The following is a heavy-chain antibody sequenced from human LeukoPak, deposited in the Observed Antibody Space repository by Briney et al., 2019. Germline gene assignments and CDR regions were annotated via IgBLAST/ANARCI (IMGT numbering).Heavy chain of an antibody. V-gene: IGHV3-43*02. CDR2: ISGDGGST. D-gene: IGHD3-22*01. CDR1: GFTFDYYA. Sequence: GGSLRLSCAASGFTFDYYAMHWVRQAPGRGLEWVSLISGDGGSTYYADSVKGRFTISRDNSKNSLYLQMNSLRTEDTALYYCAKDPYYYDSSGYLDYWGQGTLVTVSS. J-gene: IGHJ4*02. CDR3: AKDPYYYDSSGYLDY.